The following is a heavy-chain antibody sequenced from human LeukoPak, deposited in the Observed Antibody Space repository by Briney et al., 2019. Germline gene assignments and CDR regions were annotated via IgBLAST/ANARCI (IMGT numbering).Heavy chain of an antibody. CDR2: IIPILGIA. CDR1: GGTFSSYA. Sequence: ASVKVSCKASGGTFSSYAISWGRRAPGQGLEWMGRIIPILGIANYAQKFQGRVTITADKSTSTAYMELSSLRSEDTAVYYCAGEEGIAAAAAIYYYGMDVWGQGTTVTVSS. CDR3: AGEEGIAAAAAIYYYGMDV. D-gene: IGHD6-13*01. J-gene: IGHJ6*02. V-gene: IGHV1-69*04.